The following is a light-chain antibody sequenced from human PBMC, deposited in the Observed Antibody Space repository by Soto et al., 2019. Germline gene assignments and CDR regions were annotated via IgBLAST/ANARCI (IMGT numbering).Light chain of an antibody. CDR1: QTISSW. Sequence: DIQMTQSPSTLSGSVVDRVTITCRASQTISSWLAWYQQKPGKAPKLLIYKASTLKSGVPSRFSGSGSETEFTLTISGLQPGDSATYYCQQYNSYSPTCGQGTKVDIK. V-gene: IGKV1-5*03. CDR2: KAS. J-gene: IGKJ1*01. CDR3: QQYNSYSPT.